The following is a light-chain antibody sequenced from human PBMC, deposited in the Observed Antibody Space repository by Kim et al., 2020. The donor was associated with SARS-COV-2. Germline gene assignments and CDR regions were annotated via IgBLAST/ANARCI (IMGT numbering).Light chain of an antibody. V-gene: IGKV3-20*01. Sequence: PGEGATLTCRASQSSSSEFLAWYQQISGQPPMLLMFGASNRAAGVPDRFSGGGSGTDFTLTITRLEPTDSAVYYRQQYTTSPPAYTFDQVTKLEI. J-gene: IGKJ2*01. CDR1: QSSSSEF. CDR3: QQYTTSPPAYT. CDR2: GAS.